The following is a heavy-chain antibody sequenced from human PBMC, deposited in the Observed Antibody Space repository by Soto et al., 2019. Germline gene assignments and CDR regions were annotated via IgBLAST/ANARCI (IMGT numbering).Heavy chain of an antibody. D-gene: IGHD6-19*01. CDR2: INPNSGGT. J-gene: IGHJ4*02. CDR3: ARRGIAVAAPFDY. CDR1: GYTFTGYY. V-gene: IGHV1-2*04. Sequence: ASVKVSCKASGYTFTGYYMHWVRQAPGQGLEWMGWINPNSGGTNYAQKFQGWVTMTRDTSISTAYMELSRLRSDDTAVYYCARRGIAVAAPFDYWGQGTLVTVSS.